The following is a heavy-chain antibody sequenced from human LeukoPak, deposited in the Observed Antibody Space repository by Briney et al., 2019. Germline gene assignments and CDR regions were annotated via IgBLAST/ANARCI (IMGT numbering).Heavy chain of an antibody. J-gene: IGHJ4*02. CDR2: ISGKGTTK. D-gene: IGHD2-21*01. CDR1: GFNFSAYY. CDR3: ARAPRDCADECYTGYCDN. Sequence: GGSLRLSCATSGFNFSAYYVNWIRQSPGKGLEWVSSISGKGTTKSYADSVKGRFTVSRDNTKKTVSLQMNSLRDEDTALYYCARAPRDCADECYTGYCDNWGQGTLVTVSS. V-gene: IGHV3-11*01.